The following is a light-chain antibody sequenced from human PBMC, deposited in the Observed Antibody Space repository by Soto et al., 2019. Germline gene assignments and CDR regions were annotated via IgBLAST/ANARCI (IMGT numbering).Light chain of an antibody. CDR2: GAS. Sequence: EIVLTQSLGTLSLTQGERATLSCRASQSVSNNYLAWYQQKPGQAPRLLIYGASSRATGISDRFSGSGSGTDFTLTISRLEPEDFGIYYCQQYCSSPPITFGQGTRLEV. J-gene: IGKJ5*01. CDR3: QQYCSSPPIT. V-gene: IGKV3-20*01. CDR1: QSVSNNY.